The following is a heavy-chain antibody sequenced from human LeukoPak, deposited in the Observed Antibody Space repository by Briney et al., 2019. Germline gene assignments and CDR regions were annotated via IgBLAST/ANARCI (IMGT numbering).Heavy chain of an antibody. CDR2: INHSGST. D-gene: IGHD6-13*01. Sequence: PSETLSLTCAVYGGSFSGYYWSWIRQPPGKGLEWIGEINHSGSTNYNPSLKSRVTISVDTSKNQFSLKLSPVTAADTAVYYCARGIAAAGYYYYYYMDVWGKGTTVTVSS. CDR3: ARGIAAAGYYYYYYMDV. CDR1: GGSFSGYY. J-gene: IGHJ6*03. V-gene: IGHV4-34*01.